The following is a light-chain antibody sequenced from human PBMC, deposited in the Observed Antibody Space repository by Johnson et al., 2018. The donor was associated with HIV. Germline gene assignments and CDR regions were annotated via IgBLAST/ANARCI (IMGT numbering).Light chain of an antibody. CDR3: GTWDSSLSAGLYF. CDR1: SSNIGNNY. CDR2: DNN. V-gene: IGLV1-51*01. Sequence: QSLLTQPPSVSAAPGQKVTISCSGSSSNIGNNYVSWYQQLPGTAPKLLIYDNNKRPSGIPDRFSGSKSGTSATLGITGLQTGDEADYYCGTWDSSLSAGLYFFGTGTKVTVL. J-gene: IGLJ1*01.